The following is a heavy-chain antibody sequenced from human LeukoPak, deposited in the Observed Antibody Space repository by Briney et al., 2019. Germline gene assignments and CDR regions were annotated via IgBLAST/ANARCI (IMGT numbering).Heavy chain of an antibody. D-gene: IGHD6-19*01. CDR1: GLTFSSYA. CDR2: ISGSGGGT. V-gene: IGHV3-23*01. Sequence: PGGSLRLSCAASGLTFSSYAMSWVRQAPGKGLEWVSAISGSGGGTHYADSVKGRFTISRDNSKNTLYLQMNSLRAEDTAVYYCAKLSAYIAVAGTVDYWGQGTLVTVSS. CDR3: AKLSAYIAVAGTVDY. J-gene: IGHJ4*02.